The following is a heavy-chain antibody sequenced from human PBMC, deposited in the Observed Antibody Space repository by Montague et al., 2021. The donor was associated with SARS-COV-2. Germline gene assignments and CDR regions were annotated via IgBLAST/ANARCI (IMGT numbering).Heavy chain of an antibody. J-gene: IGHJ3*02. Sequence: SETLSLTCSVSGDSINNSRYYWGWIRQPPGKGLEWIGTIYYSGSAXYNPSLKSRVTISVDTSKDQSSLKLNSVTATDTAVYYCARLESTRGVIIRGAFHIWGQGTKVTVSS. CDR2: IYYSGSA. CDR1: GDSINNSRYY. CDR3: ARLESTRGVIIRGAFHI. D-gene: IGHD3-10*01. V-gene: IGHV4-39*01.